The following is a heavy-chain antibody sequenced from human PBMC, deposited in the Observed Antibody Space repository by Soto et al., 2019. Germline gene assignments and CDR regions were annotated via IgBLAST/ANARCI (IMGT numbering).Heavy chain of an antibody. Sequence: EGQLVEFGGGLVKAGGSLRLSCAASGFTFNMYSMNWFRQAPGRGLEWVSSISRVLKIYYADSVKGRFTISRDDARNSLYLQMNSLTGEVTAVYYCEIDFRANAAYASDLWGQGTMVTVSS. D-gene: IGHD6-25*01. CDR2: ISRVLKI. V-gene: IGHV3-21*02. CDR3: EIDFRANAAYASDL. CDR1: GFTFNMYS. J-gene: IGHJ3*01.